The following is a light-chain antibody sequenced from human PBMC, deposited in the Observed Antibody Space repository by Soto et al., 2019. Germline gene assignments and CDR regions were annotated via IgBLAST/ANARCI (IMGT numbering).Light chain of an antibody. Sequence: ASQDIGNDLGWYQQKPGKAPNLLIYAASSLRSGVPSRFSVSGSGRHFTLASSSRQAEDSATCFWRQDDTYPWACGQGTKVDIK. V-gene: IGKV1-6*01. J-gene: IGKJ1*01. CDR3: RQDDTYPWA. CDR1: QDIGND. CDR2: AAS.